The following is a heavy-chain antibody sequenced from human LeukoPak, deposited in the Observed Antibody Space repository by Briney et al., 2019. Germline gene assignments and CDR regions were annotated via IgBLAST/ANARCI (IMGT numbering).Heavy chain of an antibody. J-gene: IGHJ4*02. CDR3: ARLEFSGVRGSYRYTDFDY. CDR2: ISAYNGNT. V-gene: IGHV1-18*01. Sequence: ASVKVSCKASGYTFTGYGISWVRQAPGQGLEWMGWISAYNGNTNYAQKLQGRVTMTTDTSTSTAYMELRSLRSDDTAVYYCARLEFSGVRGSYRYTDFDYWGQGTLVTVSS. D-gene: IGHD3-16*02. CDR1: GYTFTGYG.